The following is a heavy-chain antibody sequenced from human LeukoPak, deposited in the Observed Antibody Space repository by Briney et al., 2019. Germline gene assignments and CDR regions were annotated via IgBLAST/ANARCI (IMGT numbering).Heavy chain of an antibody. CDR2: IWYDRSNK. J-gene: IGHJ4*02. V-gene: IGHV3-33*01. D-gene: IGHD6-13*01. Sequence: GGSLRLSCAASGFTFSSYGMHWVRQAPGKGLEWVAVIWYDRSNKYYADSVKGRFTISRDNSKNTLYLQMNSLRAEDTAVYYCARDNRQQLVQFGGDFDYWGQGTLVTVSS. CDR3: ARDNRQQLVQFGGDFDY. CDR1: GFTFSSYG.